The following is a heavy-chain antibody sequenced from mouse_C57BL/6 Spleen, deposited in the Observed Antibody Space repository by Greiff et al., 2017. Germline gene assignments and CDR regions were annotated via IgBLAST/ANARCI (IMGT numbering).Heavy chain of an antibody. CDR1: GYTFSDYY. J-gene: IGHJ3*01. Sequence: VKLMESGPELVKPGASVKISCKASGYTFSDYYINWVKQRPGQGLEWIGWIFPGSGSTYYNEKFKGKATLTVDKSSSTAYMLLSSLTSEDSAVYFCAGAYGSSSWFAYWGQGTLVTVSA. CDR3: AGAYGSSSWFAY. CDR2: IFPGSGST. D-gene: IGHD1-1*01. V-gene: IGHV1-75*01.